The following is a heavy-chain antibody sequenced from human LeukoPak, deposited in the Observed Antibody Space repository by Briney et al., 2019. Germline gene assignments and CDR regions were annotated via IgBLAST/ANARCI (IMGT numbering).Heavy chain of an antibody. V-gene: IGHV1-46*01. CDR2: INPSGGST. Sequence: ASVNVSCKSSGYTYTSYYMHCVRQPRAQGLEWMGIINPSGGSTSYAQKFQGRVTMTRDTSTSTVYMELSSLRSEDTAVYYCARDVATAVHFQFDSWGQGNLITVSS. CDR3: ARDVATAVHFQFDS. D-gene: IGHD2-21*02. CDR1: GYTYTSYY. J-gene: IGHJ5*01.